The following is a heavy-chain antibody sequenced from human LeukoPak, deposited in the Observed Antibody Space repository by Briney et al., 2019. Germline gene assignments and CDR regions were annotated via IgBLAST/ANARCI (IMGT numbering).Heavy chain of an antibody. D-gene: IGHD3-10*01. V-gene: IGHV3-21*01. CDR2: ISSSSSYI. J-gene: IGHJ6*03. CDR1: GFTFSSSW. Sequence: GGSLRLSCAASGFTFSSSWMNWVRQAPGKGLEWVSSISSSSSYIYYADSAKGRFTISRDNAKNSLYLQMNSLRAEDTAVYYCARDYGSGGPYYMDVWGKGTTVTVYS. CDR3: ARDYGSGGPYYMDV.